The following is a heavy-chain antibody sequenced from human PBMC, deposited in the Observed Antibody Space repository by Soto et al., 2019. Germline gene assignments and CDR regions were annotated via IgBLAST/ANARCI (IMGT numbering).Heavy chain of an antibody. V-gene: IGHV1-18*01. CDR1: GYTFTDFG. D-gene: IGHD7-27*01. CDR2: ISAYNSNT. CDR3: ARDSGILGNWAYFFDS. Sequence: QGQLVQSGAEVKKPGASVKVSCKASGYTFTDFGISWVRQAPGQGLEWMGWISAYNSNTNYAQKVQGRVTMTTDTXTXXAYMELTNLTSDDTAVYYCARDSGILGNWAYFFDSWGQGTLVTVYS. J-gene: IGHJ4*02.